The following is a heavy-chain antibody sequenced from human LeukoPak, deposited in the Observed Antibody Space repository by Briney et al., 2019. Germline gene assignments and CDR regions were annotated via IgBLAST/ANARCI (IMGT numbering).Heavy chain of an antibody. CDR1: GFTFSSYW. J-gene: IGHJ6*03. CDR2: INTDGSST. CDR3: ARERKAYGYYYYYMDV. D-gene: IGHD4-17*01. V-gene: IGHV3-74*01. Sequence: GGSLRLSCAASGFTFSSYWMHWVRQAPGKGLVWVSRINTDGSSTGYADSVKGRFTISRDNAKNTLYLQMNSLRAEDTAVYYCARERKAYGYYYYYMDVWGKGTTVTVSS.